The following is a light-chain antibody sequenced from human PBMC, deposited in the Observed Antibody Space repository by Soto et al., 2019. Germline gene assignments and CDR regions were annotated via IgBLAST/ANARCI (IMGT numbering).Light chain of an antibody. V-gene: IGKV3-15*01. Sequence: EIVMTQSPAILSVSPGERATLSCGASQSVSSDLAWYQQKPGQPPRLLIYGASSRATGVPARFSGSGSGTEFTLTISSPQSEDFAVYYCQQYHDRPLTFGGGTKVELK. CDR3: QQYHDRPLT. CDR1: QSVSSD. J-gene: IGKJ4*01. CDR2: GAS.